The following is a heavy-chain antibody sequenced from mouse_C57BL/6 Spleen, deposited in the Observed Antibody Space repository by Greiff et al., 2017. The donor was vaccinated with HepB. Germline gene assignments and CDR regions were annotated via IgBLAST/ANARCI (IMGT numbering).Heavy chain of an antibody. Sequence: QVQLQQPGAELVRPGSSVKLSCKASGYTFTSYWMHWVKQRPIQGLEWIGNIDPSDSETHYNQKFKDKATLTVDKSSSTAYMQLSSLTSADSAVYYCAREKAYDGYPLWYFDVWGTGTTVTVSS. J-gene: IGHJ1*03. CDR2: IDPSDSET. D-gene: IGHD2-3*01. CDR1: GYTFTSYW. CDR3: AREKAYDGYPLWYFDV. V-gene: IGHV1-52*01.